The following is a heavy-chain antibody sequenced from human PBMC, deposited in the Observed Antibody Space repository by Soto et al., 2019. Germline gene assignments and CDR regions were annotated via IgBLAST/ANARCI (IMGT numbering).Heavy chain of an antibody. Sequence: PGESLKISCQGSGYYFTSYWIAWVRQVPGKGLEWMGIIYPADSDIRYNPSFQGQVTISADKSISTAYLQWSSLKASDTAMYYCALSGAYSNGWHADYWGQGTLVTVSS. CDR2: IYPADSDI. V-gene: IGHV5-51*01. D-gene: IGHD6-19*01. CDR3: ALSGAYSNGWHADY. CDR1: GYYFTSYW. J-gene: IGHJ4*02.